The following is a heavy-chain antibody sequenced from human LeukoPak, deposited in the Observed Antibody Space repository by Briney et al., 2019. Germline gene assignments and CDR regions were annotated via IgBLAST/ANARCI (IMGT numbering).Heavy chain of an antibody. V-gene: IGHV1-8*02. CDR1: GYTFTTYA. D-gene: IGHD3-22*01. Sequence: GASVKVSCKTSGYTFTTYAMNWVRQATGQGLEWMGWMNPNSGNTGYAQRFQGRVTMTRNTSISTAYMELSSLRSEDTAVYYCALGSPYYDSSGYPYWGQGTLVTVSS. J-gene: IGHJ4*02. CDR3: ALGSPYYDSSGYPY. CDR2: MNPNSGNT.